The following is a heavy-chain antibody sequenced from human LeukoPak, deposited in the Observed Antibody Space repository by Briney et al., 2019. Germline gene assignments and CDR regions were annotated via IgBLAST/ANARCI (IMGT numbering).Heavy chain of an antibody. J-gene: IGHJ3*02. CDR1: GGSISSYY. CDR2: IYYSGST. Sequence: PSQTLSLTCTASGGSISSYYWSWIRQPPGKGLEWIGYIYYSGSTNYNPSLKSRVTISVDTSKNQFSLKLSSVTAADTAVYYCARVGTGTDAFDIWGQGTMVTVSS. V-gene: IGHV4-59*01. CDR3: ARVGTGTDAFDI. D-gene: IGHD1-1*01.